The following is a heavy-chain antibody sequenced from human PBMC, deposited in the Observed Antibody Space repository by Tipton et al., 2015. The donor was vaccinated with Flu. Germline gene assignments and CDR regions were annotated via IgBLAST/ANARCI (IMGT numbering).Heavy chain of an antibody. D-gene: IGHD6-6*01. CDR2: INHSGST. CDR1: GGSFSGYY. Sequence: TLSLTCAVYGGSFSGYYWSWIRQPPGKGLEWIGEINHSGSTNYNPSLKSRVTISVDTSKNQFSLKLSCVTAADTAVYYCARAPSGGSSIAARPNWFDPWGEGALVTVSS. V-gene: IGHV4-34*01. J-gene: IGHJ5*02. CDR3: ARAPSGGSSIAARPNWFDP.